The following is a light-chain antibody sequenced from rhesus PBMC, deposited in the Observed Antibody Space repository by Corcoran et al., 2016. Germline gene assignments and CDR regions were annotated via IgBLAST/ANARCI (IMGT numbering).Light chain of an antibody. J-gene: IGKJ4*01. CDR3: QQGYSYPLT. V-gene: IGKV1S9*01. CDR2: RAS. CDR1: QSLSNY. Sequence: DIQMTQSPSSLSASVGDRVTITCQASQSLSNYLNWYQQKPGKITKLLIYRASSLQSGIPSRFSGSGSWTDFTLTISSLQPEDFATYYCQQGYSYPLTFGGGTKVELK.